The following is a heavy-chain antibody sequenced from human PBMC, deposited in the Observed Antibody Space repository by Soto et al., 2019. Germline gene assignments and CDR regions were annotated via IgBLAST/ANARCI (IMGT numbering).Heavy chain of an antibody. V-gene: IGHV1-18*01. CDR3: ARWSAIVGGAEALDV. Sequence: QVQLVQSGAEVKKPGASVRVSCKTSGYTFINYGITWVRQAPGQGLEWMGWLSAYNGDTRSSEKLQDRFTMTTDTSTNTVYMDLRSLTSDATAVYYCARWSAIVGGAEALDVWGQGTMVIVSS. D-gene: IGHD1-26*01. CDR2: LSAYNGDT. CDR1: GYTFINYG. J-gene: IGHJ3*01.